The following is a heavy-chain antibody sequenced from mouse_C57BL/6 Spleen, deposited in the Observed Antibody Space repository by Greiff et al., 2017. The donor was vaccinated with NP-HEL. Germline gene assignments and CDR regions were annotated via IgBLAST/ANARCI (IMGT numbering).Heavy chain of an antibody. CDR3: ASYGNGVDY. D-gene: IGHD2-1*01. CDR1: GFSFTSYG. J-gene: IGHJ4*01. CDR2: IWSGGST. V-gene: IGHV2-2*01. Sequence: VQLQQSGPGLVQPSQSLSITCTVSGFSFTSYGVHWVRQSPGKGLEWLGVIWSGGSTDYNAAFISRLSIRKNNAKSQVFFKMNRLQADDTAIYYCASYGNGVDYWGQGTSVTVSS.